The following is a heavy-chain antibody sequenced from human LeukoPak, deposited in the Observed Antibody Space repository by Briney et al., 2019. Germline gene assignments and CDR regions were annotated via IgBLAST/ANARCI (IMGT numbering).Heavy chain of an antibody. V-gene: IGHV5-51*01. CDR1: GYTFTGYY. J-gene: IGHJ3*02. CDR3: ARRSPLRGDAFDI. Sequence: KVSCKASGYTFTGYYMHWVRQAPGQGLEWMGIIYPGDSDTRYSPSFQGQVTISADKSISTAYLHWSSLKASDTAMYYCARRSPLRGDAFDIWGQGTMVTVSS. CDR2: IYPGDSDT. D-gene: IGHD3-10*01.